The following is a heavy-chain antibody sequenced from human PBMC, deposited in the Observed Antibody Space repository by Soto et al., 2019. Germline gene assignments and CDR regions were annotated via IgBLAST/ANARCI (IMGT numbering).Heavy chain of an antibody. CDR3: AGEDAAGLVY. CDR1: GYSFTSYD. Sequence: QVQLVQSGAEVKKPGASVKVSCKASGYSFTSYDINWVRQATGQGLEWMGWMNPNSDNTAYAQKFQGRVTMTRNTSISTVYMALSSLRSEDTAVYYCAGEDAAGLVYWGQGTLVTVSS. D-gene: IGHD3-16*01. V-gene: IGHV1-8*01. CDR2: MNPNSDNT. J-gene: IGHJ4*02.